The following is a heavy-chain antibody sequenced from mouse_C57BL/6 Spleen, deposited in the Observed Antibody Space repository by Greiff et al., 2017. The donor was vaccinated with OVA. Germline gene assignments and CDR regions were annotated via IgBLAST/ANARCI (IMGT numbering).Heavy chain of an antibody. D-gene: IGHD2-3*01. Sequence: VKLVESGPGLVQPSQRLSITCTVPGFSLPSSGLHWVRQSPGKGLEWLGVLWSGGSTDYNAAFISRLSISKDNSKSQVFFKMNSLQADDTAIYYCARDDGSFYFDYWGQGTTLTVSS. J-gene: IGHJ2*01. CDR1: GFSLPSSG. V-gene: IGHV2-2*01. CDR3: ARDDGSFYFDY. CDR2: LWSGGST.